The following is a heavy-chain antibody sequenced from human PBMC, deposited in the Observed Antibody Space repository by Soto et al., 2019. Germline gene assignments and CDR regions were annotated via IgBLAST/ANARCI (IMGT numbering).Heavy chain of an antibody. CDR1: GYTFTSYY. D-gene: IGHD3-22*01. J-gene: IGHJ6*02. CDR3: ASGYASSGGLSRYYYGMDV. V-gene: IGHV1-46*01. CDR2: INPSGCST. Sequence: ASVKVSCKASGYTFTSYYMHWVRQAPGKGREWMGIINPSGCSTSYAQKFQGRVTMTRDTSTRTVYMELSSLRSEYTAVYYCASGYASSGGLSRYYYGMDVWGQGTRVTVYS.